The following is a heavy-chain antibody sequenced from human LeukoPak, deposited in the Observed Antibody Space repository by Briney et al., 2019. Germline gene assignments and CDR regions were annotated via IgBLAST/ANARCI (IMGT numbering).Heavy chain of an antibody. Sequence: GGSLRLSCAPSRFTFSSYAMSWVRQPPGKGLEWVSAISGSGGSTYYADSVKGRFTISRDNSKNTLYLQMNSLRAEDTAVYYCARGHSSGWSGYDAFDIWGQGTMVTVSS. D-gene: IGHD6-19*01. J-gene: IGHJ3*02. CDR1: RFTFSSYA. V-gene: IGHV3-23*01. CDR2: ISGSGGST. CDR3: ARGHSSGWSGYDAFDI.